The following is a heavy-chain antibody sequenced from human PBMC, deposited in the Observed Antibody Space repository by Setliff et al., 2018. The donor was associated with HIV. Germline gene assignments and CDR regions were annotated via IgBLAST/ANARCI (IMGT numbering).Heavy chain of an antibody. J-gene: IGHJ2*01. CDR2: IYHSGST. Sequence: PSETLSLTCAVSGYSISSGYYWGWIRQPPGKGLEWIGTIYHSGSTYYNPSLKSRVPISVDTSKTQFSLRLSSVTAADSAVYYCARRRETIVVVIGIPYWYFDLWGRGTLVTVS. CDR1: GYSISSGYY. CDR3: ARRRETIVVVIGIPYWYFDL. D-gene: IGHD2-21*01. V-gene: IGHV4-38-2*01.